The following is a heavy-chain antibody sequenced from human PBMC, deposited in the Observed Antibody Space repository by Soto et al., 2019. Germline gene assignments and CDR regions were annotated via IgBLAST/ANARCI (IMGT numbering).Heavy chain of an antibody. Sequence: SETLSLTCAVSGVSISSSHWWTWVRQPPEKGLEWIGETHHSGATNYNPSLKSRITTSVDKSKNQFSLQLTSVTAADTAVYYCARGYYDSSGYYLGHWGQGTLVTVYS. CDR3: ARGYYDSSGYYLGH. D-gene: IGHD3-22*01. CDR2: THHSGAT. J-gene: IGHJ4*02. V-gene: IGHV4-4*02. CDR1: GVSISSSHW.